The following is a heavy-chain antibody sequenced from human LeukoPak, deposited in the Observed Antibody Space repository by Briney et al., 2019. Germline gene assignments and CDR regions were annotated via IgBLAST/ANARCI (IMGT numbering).Heavy chain of an antibody. CDR2: IYASGST. CDR1: GGSISNYY. D-gene: IGHD3-22*01. CDR3: ARMSNYYDTSGYYQSLDY. V-gene: IGHV4-4*07. J-gene: IGHJ4*02. Sequence: SETLSLTCTVSGGSISNYYWSWIRQPAGKGLEWIGRIYASGSTNYNPSLQSRVTISVDRSKNQFSLKLSSVTAADAAVYYCARMSNYYDTSGYYQSLDYWGQGTLVTVSS.